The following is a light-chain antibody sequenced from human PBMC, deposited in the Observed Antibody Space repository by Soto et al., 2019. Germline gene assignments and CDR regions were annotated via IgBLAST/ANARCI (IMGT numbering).Light chain of an antibody. V-gene: IGLV2-14*01. CDR2: DVS. CDR3: SSYSTSSTPVV. CDR1: SSDVGNYNY. Sequence: QAVVTQPASVSGSPGQSITISCTGTSSDVGNYNYVSWYQQHPGKAPKLMIYDVSNRPSGVSNRFSGSKSGNTASLTISGLQAEDEADYYCSSYSTSSTPVVFGGGTKVTVL. J-gene: IGLJ2*01.